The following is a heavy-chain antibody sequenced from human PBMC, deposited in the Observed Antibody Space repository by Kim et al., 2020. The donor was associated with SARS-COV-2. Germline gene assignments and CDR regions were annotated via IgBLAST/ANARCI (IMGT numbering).Heavy chain of an antibody. Sequence: GESLKISCKGSGYRFTAYWIAWVRQMPGKGLEWMGIIYPGDSDTRYSPSFQGQVTISVDNSISTAYLHWSSLKAADTAIYYCARRGGDYGLDVWGQGTTVTVSS. J-gene: IGHJ6*02. V-gene: IGHV5-51*01. CDR2: IYPGDSDT. D-gene: IGHD2-15*01. CDR3: ARRGGDYGLDV. CDR1: GYRFTAYW.